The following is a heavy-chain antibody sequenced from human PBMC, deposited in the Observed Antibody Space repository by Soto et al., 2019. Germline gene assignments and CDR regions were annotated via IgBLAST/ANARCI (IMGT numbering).Heavy chain of an antibody. J-gene: IGHJ5*02. D-gene: IGHD6-6*01. CDR3: ARAPSIKLAGFDP. CDR2: ISSSSSYT. V-gene: IGHV3-11*05. CDR1: GFTFSDYY. Sequence: QVQLVESGGGLVKPGGSLRLSCAASGFTFSDYYMSWIRQAPGKGLEWVSDISSSSSYTNYADSVKGRFTISRDNAKNSLYLQMNGLRAEDTAVYYCARAPSIKLAGFDPWGQGTLVTVSS.